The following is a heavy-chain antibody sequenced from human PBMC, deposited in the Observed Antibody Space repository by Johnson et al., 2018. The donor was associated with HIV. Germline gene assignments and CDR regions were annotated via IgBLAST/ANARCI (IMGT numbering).Heavy chain of an antibody. CDR2: IRYDGSNK. Sequence: QVQLVESGGGVVQPGRSLRLSCAASGFTFSSYGMHWVRQAPGKGLEWVAFIRYDGSNKYYADSVKGRFTISRDNSKNTLYLQMNSLRAEDTAVYYCARVMEPRDAFDIWGQGTMVTVSS. CDR1: GFTFSSYG. CDR3: ARVMEPRDAFDI. D-gene: IGHD1-1*01. V-gene: IGHV3-33*08. J-gene: IGHJ3*02.